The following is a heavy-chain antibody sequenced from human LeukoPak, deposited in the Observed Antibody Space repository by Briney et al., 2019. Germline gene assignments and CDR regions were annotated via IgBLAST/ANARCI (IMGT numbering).Heavy chain of an antibody. CDR2: ISWNSGSI. Sequence: PGGSLRLSCAASGFTFDDYAMHWVRQAPGKGLEWVSGISWNSGSIGYADSVKGRFTISRDNAKNSLYLQMNSLRAEDTALYYCAKDIFPALYSSSSDYWGQGTLVTVSS. CDR1: GFTFDDYA. V-gene: IGHV3-9*01. CDR3: AKDIFPALYSSSSDY. J-gene: IGHJ4*02. D-gene: IGHD6-13*01.